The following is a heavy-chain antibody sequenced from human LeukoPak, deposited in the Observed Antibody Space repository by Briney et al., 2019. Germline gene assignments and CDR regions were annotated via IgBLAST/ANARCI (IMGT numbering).Heavy chain of an antibody. CDR2: MNPNSGNT. Sequence: ASVKVSCKVSGYTLTELSMHWVRQATGQGLEWMGWMNPNSGNTGYAQKFQGRVTITRNTSISTAYMELSSLRSEDTAVYYCARGYFMIWGQGTLVTVSS. CDR3: ARGYFMI. D-gene: IGHD3-16*01. V-gene: IGHV1-8*03. J-gene: IGHJ4*02. CDR1: GYTLTELS.